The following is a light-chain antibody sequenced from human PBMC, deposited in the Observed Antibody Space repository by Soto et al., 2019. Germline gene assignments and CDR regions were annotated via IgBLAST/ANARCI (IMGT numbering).Light chain of an antibody. J-gene: IGKJ5*01. Sequence: MEMRQSSSARAEARGVKASISCRASQSVSTNLAWYQQKPGQAPRLLIYGASTRATGIAARFSASVSGTQFTLTTNGLQSEDIAVHFRQQYKNWPPIPISQGTRLEIK. CDR3: QQYKNWPPIP. CDR1: QSVSTN. CDR2: GAS. V-gene: IGKV3-15*01.